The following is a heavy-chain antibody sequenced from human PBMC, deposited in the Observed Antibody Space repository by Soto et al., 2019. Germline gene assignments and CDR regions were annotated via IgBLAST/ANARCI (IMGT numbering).Heavy chain of an antibody. CDR1: GYSFTSYW. CDR3: ARCIVATIFAFDI. V-gene: IGHV5-51*01. CDR2: IYPGDSDT. D-gene: IGHD5-12*01. J-gene: IGHJ3*02. Sequence: GESLKISCKGSGYSFTSYWIGWVRQMPGKGLEWMGIIYPGDSDTRYSPSFQGQVTISADKSISTAYLQWSSLKASDTAMYYCARCIVATIFAFDIWAQGTMVTVSS.